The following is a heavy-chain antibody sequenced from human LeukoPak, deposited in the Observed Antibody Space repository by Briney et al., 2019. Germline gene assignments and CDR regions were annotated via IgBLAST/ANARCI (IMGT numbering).Heavy chain of an antibody. J-gene: IGHJ4*02. V-gene: IGHV3-30-3*01. CDR2: ISYDGSNK. CDR3: ARVGKAAAGLDY. D-gene: IGHD6-13*01. CDR1: GFTFSSYA. Sequence: GGSLRLSCAASGFTFSSYAMHWVRQAPGKGLEWVAVISYDGSNKYYADSVKGRFTIPRDNSKNTLYLQMNSLRAEDTGVYYCARVGKAAAGLDYWGQGTLVTVSS.